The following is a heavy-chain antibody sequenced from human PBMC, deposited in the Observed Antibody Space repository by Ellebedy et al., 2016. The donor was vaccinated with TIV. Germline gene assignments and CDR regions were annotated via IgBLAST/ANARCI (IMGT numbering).Heavy chain of an antibody. J-gene: IGHJ5*01. Sequence: GESLKISCAASGFSFRSYWMSWVCQAPGKGLEWVANIYQDGSEKYYVDSVEGRFTISRDNANNILYLQMKSLRAEDTAVYYCARRGSYGDYAVHVNSWFDSWGQGTPVTVAP. CDR2: IYQDGSEK. CDR1: GFSFRSYW. CDR3: ARRGSYGDYAVHVNSWFDS. D-gene: IGHD4-17*01. V-gene: IGHV3-7*01.